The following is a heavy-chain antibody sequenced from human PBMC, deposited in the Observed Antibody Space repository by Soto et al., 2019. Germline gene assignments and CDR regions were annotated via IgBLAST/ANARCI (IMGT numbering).Heavy chain of an antibody. CDR3: ARAISGWYGGYYFDY. Sequence: EVQLVESGGGLVQPGGSLRLSCAASGFTVSSNYMSWVRQAPGKGLEWVSVIYSGGSTYYADYVKGRFTISRHNSKNTLYLQINSLRAEDTAVYYCARAISGWYGGYYFDYWGQGTLVTVSS. V-gene: IGHV3-53*04. CDR2: IYSGGST. CDR1: GFTVSSNY. D-gene: IGHD6-19*01. J-gene: IGHJ4*02.